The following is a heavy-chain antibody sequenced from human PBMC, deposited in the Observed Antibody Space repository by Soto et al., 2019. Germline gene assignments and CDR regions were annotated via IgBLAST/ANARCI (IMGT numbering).Heavy chain of an antibody. CDR1: GYSFTSYW. Sequence: GESLKISFQVSGYSFTSYWIGWVRQMPGKGLEWMGTIYPGDSDTKYSPSFQGQVTISVDKSIGIAYLQWSSLKASDTAMYYCVADTARTYYYYAMDVWGQGTTVTVSS. CDR2: IYPGDSDT. J-gene: IGHJ6*02. D-gene: IGHD5-18*01. V-gene: IGHV5-51*01. CDR3: VADTARTYYYYAMDV.